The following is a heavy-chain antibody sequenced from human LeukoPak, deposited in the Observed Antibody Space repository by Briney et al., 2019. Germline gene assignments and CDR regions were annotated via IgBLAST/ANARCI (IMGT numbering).Heavy chain of an antibody. J-gene: IGHJ3*02. D-gene: IGHD6-19*01. CDR3: ARRSGWIGKYAFDI. CDR1: GYTRTALS. CDR2: FDPEDGET. Sequence: ASVKVSCKVSGYTRTALSIHWVRQAPGQGLEWMGGFDPEDGETIYAQKFQGRVTMTEDTSTDTAYMELSSLRSEDTAVYYCARRSGWIGKYAFDIWGQGTMVTVSS. V-gene: IGHV1-24*01.